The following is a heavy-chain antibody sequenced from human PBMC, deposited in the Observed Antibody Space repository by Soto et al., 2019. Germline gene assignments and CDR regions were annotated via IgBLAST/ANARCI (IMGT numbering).Heavy chain of an antibody. CDR2: ISGSGGST. D-gene: IGHD4-17*01. CDR1: GFTFSSYS. J-gene: IGHJ2*01. V-gene: IGHV3-23*01. CDR3: AKRTVGWYCDL. Sequence: EVQLLESGGGLVQPGGSLRLSCAASGFTFSSYSMNWVRQAPGKGLEWVSVISGSGGSTYYSNAVTGRFTITRDNSKNTLYLQMNRLRAEDTTVYYSAKRTVGWYCDLWGRGTLVTVSS.